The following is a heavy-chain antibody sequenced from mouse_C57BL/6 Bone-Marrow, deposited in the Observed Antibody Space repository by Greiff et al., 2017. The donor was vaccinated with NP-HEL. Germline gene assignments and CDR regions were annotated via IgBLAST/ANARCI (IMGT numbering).Heavy chain of an antibody. Sequence: EVQLQQSGAELVRPGASVKLSCTASGFNIKDDYMHWVKQRSEQGLEWIGWIDPENGDTEYASKFQGKATITADTSSNTAYLQLRSLTSEYTAVYYCTTQDYDYYALDYWCQGTSVTVSS. CDR1: GFNIKDDY. J-gene: IGHJ4*01. CDR2: IDPENGDT. CDR3: TTQDYDYYALDY. D-gene: IGHD1-1*01. V-gene: IGHV14-4*01.